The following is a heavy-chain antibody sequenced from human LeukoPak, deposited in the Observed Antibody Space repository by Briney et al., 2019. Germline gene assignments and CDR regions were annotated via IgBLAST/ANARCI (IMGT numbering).Heavy chain of an antibody. J-gene: IGHJ3*02. CDR3: ARGRRITMVRGVVGFDI. Sequence: SETLSLTCAVYGGSFSGYYWSWIRQPPGKGLEWNGEINHSGSTNYNPSLKSRVTISVDTSKNQFSLKLSSVTAADTAVYYCARGRRITMVRGVVGFDIWGQGTMVTVSS. D-gene: IGHD3-10*01. CDR2: INHSGST. V-gene: IGHV4-34*01. CDR1: GGSFSGYY.